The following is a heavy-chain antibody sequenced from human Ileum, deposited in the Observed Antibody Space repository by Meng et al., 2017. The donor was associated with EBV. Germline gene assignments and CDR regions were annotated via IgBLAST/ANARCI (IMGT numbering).Heavy chain of an antibody. CDR2: ISTNTGNP. Sequence: QVQLVQSGSECKKPGASVKVSCKASGYTFTRNAINWVRQAPGQGLEWMGWISTNTGNPTYAQGFAGRFVFSLDTSVSTAYLQISGLKAEDTAIYYCARDSGYTRSWSGDYWGQGTLVTVSS. CDR3: ARDSGYTRSWSGDY. CDR1: GYTFTRNA. V-gene: IGHV7-4-1*02. D-gene: IGHD6-13*01. J-gene: IGHJ4*02.